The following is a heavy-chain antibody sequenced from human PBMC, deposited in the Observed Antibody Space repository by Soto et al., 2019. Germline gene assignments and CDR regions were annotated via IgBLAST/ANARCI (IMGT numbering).Heavy chain of an antibody. Sequence: PSETLSLTCTVSGGSISSYYWSWIRQPPGKGLEWIGYIYYSGSTNYNPSLKSRVTISVDTSKNQFSLKLSSVTAADTAVYYCARDTGEYDFWSGYRFNWFDPWGQGTLVTVS. CDR3: ARDTGEYDFWSGYRFNWFDP. V-gene: IGHV4-59*01. D-gene: IGHD3-3*01. CDR1: GGSISSYY. CDR2: IYYSGST. J-gene: IGHJ5*02.